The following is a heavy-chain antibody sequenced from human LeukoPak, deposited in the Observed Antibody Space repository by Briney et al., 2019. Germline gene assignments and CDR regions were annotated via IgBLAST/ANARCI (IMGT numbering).Heavy chain of an antibody. V-gene: IGHV1-69*13. Sequence: SVKVSCKASGGSFSSYAISWVRQAPGQGLEWMGGIIPIFGTANYAQKFQGRVTITADESTSTAYMELSSLRSEDTAVYYCASSRHYYDSSGYYPIDYWGQGTLVTVSS. D-gene: IGHD3-22*01. CDR3: ASSRHYYDSSGYYPIDY. J-gene: IGHJ4*02. CDR1: GGSFSSYA. CDR2: IIPIFGTA.